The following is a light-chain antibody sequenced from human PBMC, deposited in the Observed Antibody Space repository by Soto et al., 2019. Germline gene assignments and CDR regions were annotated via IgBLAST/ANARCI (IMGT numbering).Light chain of an antibody. CDR1: QSISRW. J-gene: IGKJ2*02. CDR3: HYNHTQCT. CDR2: KAS. V-gene: IGKV1-5*03. Sequence: DIQMTQSPSTLSASVGDRVTITCRASQSISRWLAWYQQKPGKAPKLLIYKASSLESGVPSRFSGSGSGTEFTLTISSLHLYDIASNNEHYNHTQCTFVQGTK.